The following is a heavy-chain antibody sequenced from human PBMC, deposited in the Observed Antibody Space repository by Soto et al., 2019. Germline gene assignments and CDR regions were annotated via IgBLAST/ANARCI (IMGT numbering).Heavy chain of an antibody. CDR2: IIPIFGTA. Sequence: SVKVSCKASGVTFSSYAISWVRQAPGQGLEWMGGIIPIFGTANYAQKFQGRVTITADKSTSTAYMELSSLRSEDTAVYYCARGIRAQTTVTTGEFDPWGQGTLVTVSS. J-gene: IGHJ5*02. D-gene: IGHD4-4*01. CDR1: GVTFSSYA. CDR3: ARGIRAQTTVTTGEFDP. V-gene: IGHV1-69*06.